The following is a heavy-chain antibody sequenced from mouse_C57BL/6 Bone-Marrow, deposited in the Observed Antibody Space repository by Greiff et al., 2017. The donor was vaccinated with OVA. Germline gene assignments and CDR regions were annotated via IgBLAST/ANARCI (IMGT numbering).Heavy chain of an antibody. CDR1: GFTFSDFY. V-gene: IGHV7-1*01. Sequence: EVMLVESGGGLVQSGRSLRLSCATSGFTFSDFYMEWVRLAPGKGLEWIAASRNKANDYTTEYSASVKGRFIVSRDTSQSILYLQMNALRAEDTAIYYCARGAELRAMDYWGQGTSVTVSS. CDR3: ARGAELRAMDY. CDR2: SRNKANDYTT. D-gene: IGHD1-1*01. J-gene: IGHJ4*01.